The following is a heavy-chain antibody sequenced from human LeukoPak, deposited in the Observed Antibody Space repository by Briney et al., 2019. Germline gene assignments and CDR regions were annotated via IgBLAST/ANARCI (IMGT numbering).Heavy chain of an antibody. CDR3: ARGRYDFWSGYYRHFDY. CDR2: MNHNSGNT. Sequence: ASVKVSCKASGYTFTSYDINWVRRATGQGLEWMGWMNHNSGNTGYAQKFQGRVTMTRSTSISTAYMKLSSLRSEDTAVYYCARGRYDFWSGYYRHFDYWGQGTLVTVSS. D-gene: IGHD3-3*01. CDR1: GYTFTSYD. J-gene: IGHJ4*02. V-gene: IGHV1-8*01.